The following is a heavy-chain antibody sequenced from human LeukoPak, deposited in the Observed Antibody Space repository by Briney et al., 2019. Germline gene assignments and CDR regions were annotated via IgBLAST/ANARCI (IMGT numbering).Heavy chain of an antibody. CDR1: GFTFSSYW. V-gene: IGHV3-21*01. Sequence: PGGSLRLSCAASGFTFSSYWMSWVRQAPGKGLEWVSSISSSSSYIYYADSVKGRFTISRDNAKNSLYLQMNSLRAEDTAVYYCARGYYYYYGMDVWGQGTTVTVSS. CDR3: ARGYYYYYGMDV. CDR2: ISSSSSYI. J-gene: IGHJ6*02.